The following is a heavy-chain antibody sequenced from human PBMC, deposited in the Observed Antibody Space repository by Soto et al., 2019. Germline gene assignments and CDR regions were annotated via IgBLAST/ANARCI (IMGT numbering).Heavy chain of an antibody. J-gene: IGHJ4*02. V-gene: IGHV3-15*01. Sequence: GSLILSCAASGXTVSDACMSWVRQAPGKGLEWVGLTTKKTDGGTTEYAAPVTGRFTISREESKNKLYLQMSSLKTEDTAVYHWRTQWLDWGQGTLVTV. CDR3: RTQWLD. CDR2: TTKKTDGGTT. D-gene: IGHD6-19*01. CDR1: GXTVSDAC.